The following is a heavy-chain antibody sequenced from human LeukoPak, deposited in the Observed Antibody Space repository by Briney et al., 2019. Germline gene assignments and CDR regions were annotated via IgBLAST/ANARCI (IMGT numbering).Heavy chain of an antibody. CDR1: GGSISSGGYY. D-gene: IGHD4-17*01. J-gene: IGHJ4*02. CDR2: IYYSGST. V-gene: IGHV4-30-4*08. CDR3: ASGSTYYGDYDY. Sequence: SETLSLTCTVSGGSISSGGYYWSWIRQHPGKGLEWIGYIYYSGSTYYNPSLKSRVTISVDTSKNQFSLKLSSVTAADTAVYYCASGSTYYGDYDYWGQGTLVTVPS.